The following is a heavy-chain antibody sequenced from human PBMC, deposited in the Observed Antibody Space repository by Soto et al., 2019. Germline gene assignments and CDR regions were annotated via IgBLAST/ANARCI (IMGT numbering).Heavy chain of an antibody. V-gene: IGHV1-2*02. CDR3: ARSYDSSPPFDY. CDR2: INPNSGGT. D-gene: IGHD3-22*01. Sequence: GASVKVSCKASGYTFTGYYMHWVLQAPGQGLEWMGWINPNSGGTNYAQKLQGRVTMTRDTSISTAYMELSRLRSDDTAVYYCARSYDSSPPFDYWGQGTLVTVSS. J-gene: IGHJ4*02. CDR1: GYTFTGYY.